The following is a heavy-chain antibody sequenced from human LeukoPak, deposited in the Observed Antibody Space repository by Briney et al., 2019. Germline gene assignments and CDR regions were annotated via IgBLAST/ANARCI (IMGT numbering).Heavy chain of an antibody. CDR3: ARDPSPRYGTYCSGSSCVDY. Sequence: GGSLRLSCAASGFTFTSYWMSWVRQAPGKGLEWVANIKQDGSEKYYVDSVKGRFTISRDNAKNSLYLQMNSLRAEDTAVYYCARDPSPRYGTYCSGSSCVDYWGQGTLVTVSS. CDR1: GFTFTSYW. D-gene: IGHD2-15*01. J-gene: IGHJ4*02. V-gene: IGHV3-7*01. CDR2: IKQDGSEK.